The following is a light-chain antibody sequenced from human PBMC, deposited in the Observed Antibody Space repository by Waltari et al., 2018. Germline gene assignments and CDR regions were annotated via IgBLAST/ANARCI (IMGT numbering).Light chain of an antibody. J-gene: IGLJ1*01. CDR1: SSDVGGYNY. Sequence: QSALTQPASVSGSPGQSITISCTGSSSDVGGYNYVSWYQQHPGKAPKLIIFDVSARPFGVSTRFSGSKSGNTASLTISGLQPDDEADYHCISYTSSRHYVFGSGTKVIVL. CDR2: DVS. V-gene: IGLV2-14*03. CDR3: ISYTSSRHYV.